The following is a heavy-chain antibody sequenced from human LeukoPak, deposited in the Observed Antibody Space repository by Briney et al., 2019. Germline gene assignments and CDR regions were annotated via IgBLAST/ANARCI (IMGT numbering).Heavy chain of an antibody. V-gene: IGHV3-21*01. D-gene: IGHD2-2*01. CDR3: ARADCSGSTCYLRRSWFDP. Sequence: PGGPLRLSCAASGFRLSDYDMNWVRQAPGKGLEWDSSISTGSRYIYYAYSVKGRFTISRDDAKNSLYLQMDYLRAEDTAVYYCARADCSGSTCYLRRSWFDPWGQGTLVTVSS. CDR1: GFRLSDYD. J-gene: IGHJ5*02. CDR2: ISTGSRYI.